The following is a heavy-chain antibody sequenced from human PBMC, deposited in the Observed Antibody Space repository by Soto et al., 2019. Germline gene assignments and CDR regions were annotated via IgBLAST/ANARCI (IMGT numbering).Heavy chain of an antibody. V-gene: IGHV3-74*01. CDR1: GFTFTNAW. Sequence: GGSLRLSCAASGFTFTNAWMSWVRQAPGKGLAWVSRIKSDGRSASYADSVKGRFTISRDNAKNTLYLQMNSLRAEDTAVYYCAGDSYYDFWSGSYELHYWGQGTLVTVSS. J-gene: IGHJ4*02. CDR2: IKSDGRSA. CDR3: AGDSYYDFWSGSYELHY. D-gene: IGHD3-3*01.